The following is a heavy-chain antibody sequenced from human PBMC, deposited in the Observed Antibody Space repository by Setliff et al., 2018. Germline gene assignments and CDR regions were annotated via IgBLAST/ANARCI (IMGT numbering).Heavy chain of an antibody. CDR1: VDSISSSTYY. Sequence: SETLSLTCTVSVDSISSSTYYWGWIRQPPGKGLEWIGSVYYSGTTKYNPSLGSRVTISVDASKNQFSLKLSSVTAADTAVYYCARHKTGAVGTGEHFQHWGQGTLVTV. J-gene: IGHJ1*01. V-gene: IGHV4-39*01. CDR3: ARHKTGAVGTGEHFQH. CDR2: VYYSGTT. D-gene: IGHD6-19*01.